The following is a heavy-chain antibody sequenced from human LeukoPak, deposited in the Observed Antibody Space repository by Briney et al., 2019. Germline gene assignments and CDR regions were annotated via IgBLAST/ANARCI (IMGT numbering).Heavy chain of an antibody. J-gene: IGHJ4*02. CDR3: ARHNVDVSDYYRFGY. D-gene: IGHD3-22*01. V-gene: IGHV5-51*01. Sequence: GESLKISCQGSGYSFNKYWIGWVRQLPGKGLEWMGIIYPDDPDTRYSPSFQGQVIISADKSINTAYLQWSSLRASDTAMYYCARHNVDVSDYYRFGYWGQGTLVTVSS. CDR1: GYSFNKYW. CDR2: IYPDDPDT.